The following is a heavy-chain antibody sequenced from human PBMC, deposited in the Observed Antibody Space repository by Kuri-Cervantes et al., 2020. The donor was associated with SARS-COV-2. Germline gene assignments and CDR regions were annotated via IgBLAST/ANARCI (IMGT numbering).Heavy chain of an antibody. CDR1: GDTLNHYI. CDR3: ARDTGNRRLGIDS. Sequence: SVKVSCKASGDTLNHYILNWVRQAPGQGLEWMGGNSPIFGTAIYAKKFQDRVTITADESTSTAYMELSSLRSDDTAVYYCARDTGNRRLGIDSWGQGTLVTVSS. J-gene: IGHJ4*02. V-gene: IGHV1-69*13. CDR2: NSPIFGTA. D-gene: IGHD7-27*01.